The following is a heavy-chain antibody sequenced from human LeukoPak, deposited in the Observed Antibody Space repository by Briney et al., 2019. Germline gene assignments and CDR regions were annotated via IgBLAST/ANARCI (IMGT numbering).Heavy chain of an antibody. D-gene: IGHD1-20*01. Sequence: GASVKVSCKASGPTFTDFYMHWVRQAPGQGLEWMGWINPKSGGTKYAQKFQDTVTMTRDTSINTAYLEVSSLRSDDTAVYYCAGAGISASGEFDPWGQGTLVTVSS. CDR2: INPKSGGT. CDR3: AGAGISASGEFDP. CDR1: GPTFTDFY. V-gene: IGHV1-2*02. J-gene: IGHJ5*02.